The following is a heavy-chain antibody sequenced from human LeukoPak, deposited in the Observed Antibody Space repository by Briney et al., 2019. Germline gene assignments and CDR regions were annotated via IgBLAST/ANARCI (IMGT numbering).Heavy chain of an antibody. D-gene: IGHD6-19*01. CDR2: IYYSGST. Sequence: SETLSLTCTVSGGSISSYYWSWIRQPPGKGLEWIGYIYYSGSTNYNPSLKSRVTISVDTSKNQFSLKLSSVTAADTAVYYCARVGAVAGTSAFDIWGQGTMVTVS. J-gene: IGHJ3*02. V-gene: IGHV4-59*01. CDR1: GGSISSYY. CDR3: ARVGAVAGTSAFDI.